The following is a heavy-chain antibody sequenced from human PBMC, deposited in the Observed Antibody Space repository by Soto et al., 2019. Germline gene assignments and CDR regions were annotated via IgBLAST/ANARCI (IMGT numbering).Heavy chain of an antibody. J-gene: IGHJ4*02. Sequence: QVQLVQSGAEVKKPGASVKVSCKVSGHTLTELSMHWVRLAPGKGLEWMGGFDPEDGETISAQKFQGRVTMTQDTSTDSSYLELSSVSSLDTSVYYCAPGGPRWLHSPFDYSGQGTLVTISS. CDR3: APGGPRWLHSPFDY. CDR2: FDPEDGET. D-gene: IGHD6-19*01. CDR1: GHTLTELS. V-gene: IGHV1-24*01.